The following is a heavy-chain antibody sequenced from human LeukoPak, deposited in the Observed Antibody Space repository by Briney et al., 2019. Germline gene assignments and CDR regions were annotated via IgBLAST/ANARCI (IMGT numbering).Heavy chain of an antibody. CDR3: ARDIAAAGLFFDY. J-gene: IGHJ4*02. V-gene: IGHV3-7*01. Sequence: PGGSLRLSCAASGFTFSSYWMSWVRQAPGKGLEWVANMKYDGSEKDYVDSVKGRFTISRDNAKNSLYLQMNSLRAEDTAVYYCARDIAAAGLFFDYRGQGTLVTVSS. D-gene: IGHD6-13*01. CDR2: MKYDGSEK. CDR1: GFTFSSYW.